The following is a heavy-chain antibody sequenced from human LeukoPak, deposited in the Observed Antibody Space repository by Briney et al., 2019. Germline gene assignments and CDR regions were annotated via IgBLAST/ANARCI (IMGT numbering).Heavy chain of an antibody. CDR2: INHSGDT. CDR3: AREVKRNMVRGVIITNYYYYYMDV. V-gene: IGHV4-34*01. CDR1: GGSISGYY. Sequence: SETLSLTCAVYGGSISGYYWSWIRQPPGKGLEWIGDINHSGDTTYNPSLKSRVTMSVDTSKNHFSLRLSSVTTADTAVYYCAREVKRNMVRGVIITNYYYYYMDVWGKGTTVTVSS. D-gene: IGHD3-10*01. J-gene: IGHJ6*03.